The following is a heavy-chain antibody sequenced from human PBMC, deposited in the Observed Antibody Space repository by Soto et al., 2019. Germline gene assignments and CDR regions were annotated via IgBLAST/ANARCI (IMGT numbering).Heavy chain of an antibody. CDR2: IDTDGGGT. D-gene: IGHD4-17*01. Sequence: AGSLRLSFEAAGFTFRSHRVHWVRQAPGKGLEWVSRIDTDGGGTSYADSVKGRFTISTDNAENTVYLQMNGLRVEDTAVYYCATVFDVWGQGT. J-gene: IGHJ4*02. V-gene: IGHV3-74*01. CDR3: ATVFDV. CDR1: GFTFRSHR.